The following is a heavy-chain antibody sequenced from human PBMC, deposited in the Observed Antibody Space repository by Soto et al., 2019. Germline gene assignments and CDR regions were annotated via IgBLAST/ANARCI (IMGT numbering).Heavy chain of an antibody. Sequence: LGESLKISCRTSGYRFTSYWIAWVRQMPGKGLEWMGIIFPSDSDTRYSPSFQGQVTISADRSTSTVFLQWPSLKASDTAVYFCARKDKSGYFNWFDPWGQGTLVTVSS. D-gene: IGHD3-22*01. CDR1: GYRFTSYW. V-gene: IGHV5-51*01. CDR2: IFPSDSDT. CDR3: ARKDKSGYFNWFDP. J-gene: IGHJ5*02.